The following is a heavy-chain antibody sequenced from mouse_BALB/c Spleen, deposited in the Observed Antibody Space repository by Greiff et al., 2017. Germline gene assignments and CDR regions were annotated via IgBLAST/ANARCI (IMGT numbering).Heavy chain of an antibody. Sequence: QVQLQQPGAELVKPGASVKLSCKASGYTFTSYWMHWVKQRPGQGLEWIGEINPSNGRTNYNEKFKSKATLTVDKSSSTAYMQLSSLTSEDSAVYYCARGYRYDLYYFDYWGQGTTLTVSS. J-gene: IGHJ2*01. CDR2: INPSNGRT. CDR3: ARGYRYDLYYFDY. CDR1: GYTFTSYW. V-gene: IGHV1S81*02. D-gene: IGHD2-14*01.